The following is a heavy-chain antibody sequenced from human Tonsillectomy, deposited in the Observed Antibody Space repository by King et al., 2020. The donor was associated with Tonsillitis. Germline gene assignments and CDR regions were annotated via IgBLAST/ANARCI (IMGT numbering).Heavy chain of an antibody. D-gene: IGHD3-3*01. CDR1: GVSLSTSGVC. J-gene: IGHJ4*02. CDR2: LVWDDDK. V-gene: IGHV2-70*01. CDR3: VRITNDFWSGYADY. Sequence: TLKESGPALVKPTQTLTLTCTFSGVSLSTSGVCVTWIRQPPWKALQCLALLVWDDDKYYSTSLKTRLTISKDTSKNQVVLTMTNMDPVDTATYYCVRITNDFWSGYADYWGQGTLVTVSS.